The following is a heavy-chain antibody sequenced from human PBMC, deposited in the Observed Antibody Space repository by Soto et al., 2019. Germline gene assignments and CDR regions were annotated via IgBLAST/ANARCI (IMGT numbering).Heavy chain of an antibody. CDR3: ARDEGRKARPDYYYGMDV. CDR2: IYYSGST. D-gene: IGHD6-6*01. J-gene: IGHJ6*02. V-gene: IGHV4-30-4*01. Sequence: QVQLQESGPGLVKPSQTLSLTCTVSGGSISSGDYYWSWIRQPPGKGLEWIGYIYYSGSTYYNPSLKSRVTISVDTSKNQFSLKLSSVAAADTAVYYCARDEGRKARPDYYYGMDVWGQGTTVTVSS. CDR1: GGSISSGDYY.